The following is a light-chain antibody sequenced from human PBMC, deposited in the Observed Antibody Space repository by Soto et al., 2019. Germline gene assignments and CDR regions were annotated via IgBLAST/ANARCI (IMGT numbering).Light chain of an antibody. CDR3: AAWDDSLNGLHV. J-gene: IGLJ1*01. Sequence: QSVLTQPPSASGTPGQRVTLSCSGSSSNIGSNTVNCYQQLPGTAPKLLIYSNNQRPSGVPDRFSGSKSGTSASLAISGLQSEDEADYYCAAWDDSLNGLHVFGTGT. CDR1: SSNIGSNT. V-gene: IGLV1-44*01. CDR2: SNN.